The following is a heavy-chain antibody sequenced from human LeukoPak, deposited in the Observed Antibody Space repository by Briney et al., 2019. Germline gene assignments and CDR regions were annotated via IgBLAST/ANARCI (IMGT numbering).Heavy chain of an antibody. Sequence: GGSLRLSCAASGFTFSSYWMSWVRQAPGKGLEWVAVISYDGSNKYYADSVKGRFTISRDNSKNTLYLQMNSLRAEDTAVYYCARASPTYYDFWSGYYTHTAADYWGQGTLVTVSS. CDR3: ARASPTYYDFWSGYYTHTAADY. J-gene: IGHJ4*02. V-gene: IGHV3-30*01. CDR1: GFTFSSYW. CDR2: ISYDGSNK. D-gene: IGHD3-3*01.